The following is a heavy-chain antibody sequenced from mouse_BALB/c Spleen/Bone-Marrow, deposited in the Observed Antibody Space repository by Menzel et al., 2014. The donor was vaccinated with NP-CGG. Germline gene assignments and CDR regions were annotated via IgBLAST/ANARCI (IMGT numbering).Heavy chain of an antibody. D-gene: IGHD1-2*01. CDR1: GFNIKDTY. Sequence: EVQLVESGAELVKPGASVKLSCTSGFNIKDTYMHWVKQRPEQCLEWIGRIDPANGNTKYDPKFQGKATITADTSSNTAYLQLSSLTSEDTAVYYCARGGTTATWYFDVWGAGTTVTVSS. J-gene: IGHJ1*01. V-gene: IGHV14-3*02. CDR2: IDPANGNT. CDR3: ARGGTTATWYFDV.